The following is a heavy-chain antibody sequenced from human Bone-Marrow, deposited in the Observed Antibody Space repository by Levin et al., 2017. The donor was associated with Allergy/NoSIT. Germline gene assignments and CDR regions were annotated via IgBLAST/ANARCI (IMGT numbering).Heavy chain of an antibody. CDR2: IIPIFGTA. Sequence: ASVKVSCKASGGTFSSYAISWVRQAPGQGLEWMGGIIPIFGTANYAQKFQGRVTITADKSTSTAYMELSSLRSEDTAVYYCASSWGSYRYTEGFDPWGQGTLVTVSS. CDR1: GGTFSSYA. CDR3: ASSWGSYRYTEGFDP. J-gene: IGHJ5*02. V-gene: IGHV1-69*06. D-gene: IGHD3-16*02.